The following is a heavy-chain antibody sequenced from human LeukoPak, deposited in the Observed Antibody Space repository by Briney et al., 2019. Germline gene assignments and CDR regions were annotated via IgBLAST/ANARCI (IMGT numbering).Heavy chain of an antibody. V-gene: IGHV3-23*01. Sequence: GGSLRLSCAASGFTFSSYAMTWVRQAPGKGLEWVSAVSGSGVNTYYADSVKGRFTISRDNSKDTLYLQMNSLRAEDTAVYYCAKGDSRGSGGYYDDYWGQGTLVTVSS. CDR2: VSGSGVNT. CDR3: AKGDSRGSGGYYDDY. D-gene: IGHD3-10*01. CDR1: GFTFSSYA. J-gene: IGHJ4*02.